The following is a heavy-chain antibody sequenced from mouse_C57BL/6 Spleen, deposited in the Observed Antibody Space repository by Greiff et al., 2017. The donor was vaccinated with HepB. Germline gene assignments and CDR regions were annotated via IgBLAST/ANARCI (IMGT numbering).Heavy chain of an antibody. CDR3: TRSGDGPYYFDY. CDR2: IYPGNSDT. V-gene: IGHV1-5*01. Sequence: VQLQQSGTVLARPGASVKMSCKTSGYTFTSYWLHWVKQRPGQGLEWIGAIYPGNSDTSYNQKFKGKAKLTAVTSASTAYMERSSLTNEDSAVYYCTRSGDGPYYFDYWGQGTTLTVAS. CDR1: GYTFTSYW. D-gene: IGHD2-3*01. J-gene: IGHJ2*01.